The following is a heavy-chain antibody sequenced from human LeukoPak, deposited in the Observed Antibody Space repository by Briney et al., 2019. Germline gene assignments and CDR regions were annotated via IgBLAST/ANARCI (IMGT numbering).Heavy chain of an antibody. V-gene: IGHV1-2*02. CDR3: ARDYYDSSGYPRNWFDP. J-gene: IGHJ5*02. Sequence: ASVKVSCKASGYTFTGYYMHWVRQAPGQGLEWMGWINPNSGGTNYAQKFQGRVTMTRDTSISTAYMELSRLRSDDTAVYYCARDYYDSSGYPRNWFDPWGQGTLVTVSS. CDR1: GYTFTGYY. CDR2: INPNSGGT. D-gene: IGHD3-22*01.